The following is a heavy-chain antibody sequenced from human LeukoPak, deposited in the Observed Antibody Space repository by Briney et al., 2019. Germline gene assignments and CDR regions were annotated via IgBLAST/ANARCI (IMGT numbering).Heavy chain of an antibody. Sequence: SETLTLTCTVSGVSISSGTYYWGWIRQPPGKGLEWIGSIHYSGTTYYNPSLKSRVTISIDTSKNQFSLRLRSVTAADTAVYYCARGTPYNPWGQGTLVTVSS. J-gene: IGHJ5*02. CDR1: GVSISSGTYY. CDR3: ARGTPYNP. V-gene: IGHV4-39*07. D-gene: IGHD4-11*01. CDR2: IHYSGTT.